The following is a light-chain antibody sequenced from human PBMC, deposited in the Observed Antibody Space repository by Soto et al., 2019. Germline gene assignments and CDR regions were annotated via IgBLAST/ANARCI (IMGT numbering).Light chain of an antibody. CDR1: SSYVGGYNY. J-gene: IGLJ2*01. V-gene: IGLV2-11*01. CDR2: DVS. Sequence: SALTQPRSVSGSTGQSVTIPCNGTSSYVGGYNYVSWYQQHPGKAPILMIFDVSKRPSGVPDRFSGLKSGNTASLTISGLQAEDEADYYCCAYAGSYTVGVFGGGTKLTVL. CDR3: CAYAGSYTVGV.